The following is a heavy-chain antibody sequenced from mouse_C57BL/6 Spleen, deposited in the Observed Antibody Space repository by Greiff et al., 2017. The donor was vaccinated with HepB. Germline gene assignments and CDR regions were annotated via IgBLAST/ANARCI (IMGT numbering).Heavy chain of an antibody. Sequence: VKLQQSGAELVKPGASVKISCKASGYAFSSYWMNWVKQRPGQGLEWIGQIYPGDGDTNYNEKFKGKATLTADKSSSTAYMQLRSLTSEDSAVYFCARNTGSLYFDYWGQGTTLTVSS. J-gene: IGHJ2*01. CDR2: IYPGDGDT. CDR3: ARNTGSLYFDY. V-gene: IGHV1-80*01. D-gene: IGHD4-1*01. CDR1: GYAFSSYW.